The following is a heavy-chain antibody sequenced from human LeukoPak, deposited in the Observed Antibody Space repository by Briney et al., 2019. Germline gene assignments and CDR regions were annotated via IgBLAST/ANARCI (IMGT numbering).Heavy chain of an antibody. J-gene: IGHJ4*02. CDR2: ISSSSSTI. Sequence: EGSLRPSCAASGFTFSSYSMNWVRQAPGKGLEWVSYISSSSSTIYYADSVKGRFTISRDNSKNTLYLQMNSLRAEDTAVYYCASDWVLDCSSTSCYDLTFWGQGTLVTVSS. CDR3: ASDWVLDCSSTSCYDLTF. V-gene: IGHV3-48*01. D-gene: IGHD2-2*01. CDR1: GFTFSSYS.